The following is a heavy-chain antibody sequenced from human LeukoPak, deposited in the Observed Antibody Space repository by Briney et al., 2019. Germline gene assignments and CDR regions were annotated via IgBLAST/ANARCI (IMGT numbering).Heavy chain of an antibody. CDR1: GVTFSIDT. J-gene: IGHJ4*02. CDR2: ITSIISYI. V-gene: IGHV3-21*01. CDR3: ARDGDYYGSGSYYSYHPYYFDY. Sequence: VGSLRLSSAPSGVTFSIDTMSSGSHAPGEGLECVSSITSIISYIYYADSVKGRFSISRDNDKNSLYLQMHSLRAEDTPVYYCARDGDYYGSGSYYSYHPYYFDYWGEGTLVTVSS. D-gene: IGHD3-10*01.